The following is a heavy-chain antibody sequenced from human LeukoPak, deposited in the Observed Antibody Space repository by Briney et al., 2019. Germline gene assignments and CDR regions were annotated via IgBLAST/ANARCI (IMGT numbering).Heavy chain of an antibody. CDR1: GFSFSNYA. CDR3: AKDGNVGAQKGFDP. V-gene: IGHV3-23*01. J-gene: IGHJ5*02. Sequence: GGSLRLSCVPSGFSFSNYAMSWVRQAPGKGLEWVSSISGSDGSTHYADSVKGRFTISRDKTKNTLYLQMNSLRAEDTAVYYCAKDGNVGAQKGFDPWGQGTLVTVSS. D-gene: IGHD1-26*01. CDR2: ISGSDGST.